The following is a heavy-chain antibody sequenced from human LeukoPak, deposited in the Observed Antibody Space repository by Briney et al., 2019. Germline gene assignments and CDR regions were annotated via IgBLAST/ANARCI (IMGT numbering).Heavy chain of an antibody. J-gene: IGHJ4*02. CDR1: GFTVSNY. Sequence: GGPLRLSCAASGFTVSNYMNWIRQAPGKGLEWVSAIYRGGTTYYADSVKDRFTISRDNSKNTLYLQMNSLRAEDTAVYYCARESGQWLVLDYWGQGTLVTVSS. CDR2: IYRGGTT. V-gene: IGHV3-66*01. CDR3: ARESGQWLVLDY. D-gene: IGHD6-19*01.